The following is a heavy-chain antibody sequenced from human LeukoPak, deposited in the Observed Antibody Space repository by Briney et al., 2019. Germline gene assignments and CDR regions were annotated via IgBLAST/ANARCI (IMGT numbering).Heavy chain of an antibody. CDR1: GFTFDDHA. Sequence: PGGSLRLSCAASGFTFDDHAMHWVRQAPGKGLEWVSGISWNSDKIGYAASVKGRFTISRDNAKNSLYLQMNSLRAEDTAFYYCAKSVGAVGSNSHFDYWGQGTLVTVSS. J-gene: IGHJ4*02. D-gene: IGHD1-26*01. V-gene: IGHV3-9*01. CDR2: ISWNSDKI. CDR3: AKSVGAVGSNSHFDY.